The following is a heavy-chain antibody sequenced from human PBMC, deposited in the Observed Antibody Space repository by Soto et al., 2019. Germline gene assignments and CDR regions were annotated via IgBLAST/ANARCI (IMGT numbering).Heavy chain of an antibody. Sequence: TSETLSLTCTFSGGSISSYDWSLIRQAPGKKLEWIGYMYSSGATNYNPSLKSRVTMSRDTSKNQFSLKLSSVTTADTAVYYCARDHSSGWVNWFDPWGQGTLVTVS. D-gene: IGHD3-22*01. CDR2: MYSSGAT. CDR3: ARDHSSGWVNWFDP. J-gene: IGHJ5*02. CDR1: GGSISSYD. V-gene: IGHV4-59*01.